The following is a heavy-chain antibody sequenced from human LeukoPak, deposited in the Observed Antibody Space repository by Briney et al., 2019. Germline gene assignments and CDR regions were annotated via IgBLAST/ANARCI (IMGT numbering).Heavy chain of an antibody. J-gene: IGHJ3*02. CDR1: GYTFTSYA. CDR3: ARWAPVWAFDI. V-gene: IGHV1-3*01. Sequence: ASVKVSCKASGYTFTSYAMHWVRQAPGQRPEWMGWINAGNGNTKYSQKFQGRVTITRDTSASTAYMELSSLRSEDTAVYYCARWAPVWAFDIWGQGTMVTVSS. CDR2: INAGNGNT.